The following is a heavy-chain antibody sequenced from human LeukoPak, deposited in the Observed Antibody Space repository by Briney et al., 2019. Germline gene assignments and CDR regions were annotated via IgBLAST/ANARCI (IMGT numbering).Heavy chain of an antibody. Sequence: GGPLRLSCAASGFTFSSYSMNWVRQAPGKGLEWVSSISSSSSYIYYADSVKGRFTISRDNAKNSLYLQMNSLRAEDTAVYYCARGTPYYYDSSGYLRPPSFDYWGQGTLVTVSS. CDR2: ISSSSSYI. CDR1: GFTFSSYS. D-gene: IGHD3-22*01. V-gene: IGHV3-21*01. CDR3: ARGTPYYYDSSGYLRPPSFDY. J-gene: IGHJ4*02.